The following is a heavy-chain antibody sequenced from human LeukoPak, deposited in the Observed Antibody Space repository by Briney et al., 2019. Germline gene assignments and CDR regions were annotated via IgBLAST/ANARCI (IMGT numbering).Heavy chain of an antibody. CDR1: GGSFSGYY. V-gene: IGHV4-34*01. CDR2: INHSGST. D-gene: IGHD1-26*01. J-gene: IGHJ6*02. CDR3: ARRVGATTSYYYGMDV. Sequence: SSETLSLTCAVYGGSFSGYYWSWIRQPPGKGLEWIGEINHSGSTNYNPSLKSRVTISVDTSKNQFSLKLSSVTAADTAVYYCARRVGATTSYYYGMDVWGQGTTVTVSS.